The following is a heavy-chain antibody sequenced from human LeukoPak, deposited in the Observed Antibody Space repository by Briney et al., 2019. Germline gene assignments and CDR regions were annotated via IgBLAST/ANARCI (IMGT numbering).Heavy chain of an antibody. CDR1: GFSFKIHT. CDR2: ITGAADGT. D-gene: IGHD6-19*01. V-gene: IGHV3-23*01. CDR3: AKLGSNGGWYEY. J-gene: IGHJ4*02. Sequence: GGSLTLSCAASGFSFKIHTMSWPRQAPGKALVGFSVITGAADGTYYADSVRGRFIISRDNAKNTLSLQMNGLRADDTAVYYCAKLGSNGGWYEYWGQGNLVTVSA.